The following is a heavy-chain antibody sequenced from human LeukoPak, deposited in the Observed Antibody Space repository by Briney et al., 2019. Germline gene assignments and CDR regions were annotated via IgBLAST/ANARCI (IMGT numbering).Heavy chain of an antibody. V-gene: IGHV4-34*01. J-gene: IGHJ5*02. CDR2: INDSGST. Sequence: SETLSLTCAVYGGSFSGYYWNWIRQPPGKGLEWIGEINDSGSTNYNPSLKSVVTISVDASKNQFSLKLSSVTASDTAMCYCARAVDTAIMYNWFDPWGQGILVTVSS. CDR3: ARAVDTAIMYNWFDP. CDR1: GGSFSGYY. D-gene: IGHD5-18*01.